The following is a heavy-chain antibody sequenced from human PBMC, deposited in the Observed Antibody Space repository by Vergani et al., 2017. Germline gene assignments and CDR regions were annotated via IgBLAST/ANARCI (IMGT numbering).Heavy chain of an antibody. CDR3: VRVDIVLKVADY. V-gene: IGHV4-34*02. CDR2: MHHDGRT. J-gene: IGHJ4*02. CDR1: GGSFTGFF. Sequence: QVQLQQWGPGLLKPSETLSLICGVSGGSFTGFFWGWIRQPPGKGLEWIGEMHHDGRTNYNPSLKSRVTIAVDTSKKQVSLKGGAVTAADTAIYYCVRVDIVLKVADYGGQETPVTVSS. D-gene: IGHD5-12*01.